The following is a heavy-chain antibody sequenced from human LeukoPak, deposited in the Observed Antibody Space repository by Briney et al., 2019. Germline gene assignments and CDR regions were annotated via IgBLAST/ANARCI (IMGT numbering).Heavy chain of an antibody. D-gene: IGHD2-15*01. V-gene: IGHV4-59*01. J-gene: IGHJ5*02. Sequence: SETLSLTCTVSGGSISGYYWSWIRQPPGMGLEWIGYIYYSGSTNYNPFLKSRVTISVDTSKNQLSLKLSSVTAADTAVYYCARGGSRIANWFDPWGQGTLVTVSS. CDR1: GGSISGYY. CDR3: ARGGSRIANWFDP. CDR2: IYYSGST.